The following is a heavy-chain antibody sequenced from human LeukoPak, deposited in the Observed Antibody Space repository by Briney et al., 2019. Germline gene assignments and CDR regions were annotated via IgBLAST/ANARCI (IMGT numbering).Heavy chain of an antibody. CDR2: ISWNSGSI. D-gene: IGHD6-19*01. CDR3: AKDKSDSSGPFDY. CDR1: GFTFDDYA. J-gene: IGHJ4*02. V-gene: IGHV3-9*01. Sequence: GGSLRLSCAASGFTFDDYAMHWVRQAPGKGLEWVSGISWNSGSIGYADSVKGRFTISRDNAKNSLYLQMNSLRAEDTALYYCAKDKSDSSGPFDYWGQGTLVTVSS.